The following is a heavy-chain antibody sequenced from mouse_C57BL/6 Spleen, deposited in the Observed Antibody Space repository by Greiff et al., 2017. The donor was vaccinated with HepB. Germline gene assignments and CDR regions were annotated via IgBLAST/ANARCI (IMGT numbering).Heavy chain of an antibody. V-gene: IGHV5-4*01. CDR3: ARDGSSDFDY. J-gene: IGHJ2*01. D-gene: IGHD1-1*01. CDR2: ISDGGSYT. Sequence: EVKLMESGGGLVKPGGSLKLSCAASGFTFSSYAMSWVRQTPEKRLEWVATISDGGSYTYYPDNVKGRFTISRDNAKNNLYLQMSHLKSEDTAMYYCARDGSSDFDYWGQGTTLTVSS. CDR1: GFTFSSYA.